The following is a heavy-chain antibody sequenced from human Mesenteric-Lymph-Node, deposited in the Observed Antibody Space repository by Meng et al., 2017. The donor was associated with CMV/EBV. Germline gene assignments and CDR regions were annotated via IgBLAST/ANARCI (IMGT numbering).Heavy chain of an antibody. CDR2: IYHTGST. CDR3: ARDLAGRRYFDP. Sequence: CTVSSGSINNGGDYWSWIRHHPGKGLEWIGSIYHTGSTYYNPSLKSRLTMSVDTSKSQFSLKLSSVTAADTAVYYCARDLAGRRYFDPWGRGTLVTVS. V-gene: IGHV4-31*03. CDR1: SGSINNGGDY. J-gene: IGHJ2*01.